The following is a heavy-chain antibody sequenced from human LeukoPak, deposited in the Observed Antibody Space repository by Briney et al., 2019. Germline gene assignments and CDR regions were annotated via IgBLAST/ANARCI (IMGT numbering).Heavy chain of an antibody. Sequence: GGSLRLSCAASGFTFSSYSMNWVRQAPGKGLEWVSYISSSSSTIYYADSVKGRFTISRDNAKNSLYLQMNSLRAEDTAVYYCGTDSTASDAYDIRGQGTMVTVSS. CDR3: GTDSTASDAYDI. V-gene: IGHV3-48*01. CDR1: GFTFSSYS. J-gene: IGHJ3*02. D-gene: IGHD2/OR15-2a*01. CDR2: ISSSSSTI.